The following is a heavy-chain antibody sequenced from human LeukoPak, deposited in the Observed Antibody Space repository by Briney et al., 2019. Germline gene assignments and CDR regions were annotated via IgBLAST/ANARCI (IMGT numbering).Heavy chain of an antibody. Sequence: PSETLSLTCSVSGGSITTYFWTWIRQPPGKGLEWIGYIYYTGSTNYNPSLKSRVTISVGTSKDQFSLKVTSVTAADTAVYYCARRWGYGSFDYWGQGTLVTVSS. CDR2: IYYTGST. J-gene: IGHJ4*02. V-gene: IGHV4-59*12. D-gene: IGHD3-10*01. CDR3: ARRWGYGSFDY. CDR1: GGSITTYF.